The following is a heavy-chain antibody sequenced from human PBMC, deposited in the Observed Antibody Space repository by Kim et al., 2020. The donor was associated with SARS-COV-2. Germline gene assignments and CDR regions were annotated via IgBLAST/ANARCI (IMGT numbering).Heavy chain of an antibody. CDR3: ARTKRAYAVDV. Sequence: SETLSLTCTVSNGSISTYFWSWIRQPPGKGLEWIGYIYYSGSTNYNPSLKSRVTMSLDTSRNQFSLKLTSVTAADTGVYYCARTKRAYAVDVWGQGTTVTVSS. J-gene: IGHJ6*02. V-gene: IGHV4-59*01. CDR2: IYYSGST. CDR1: NGSISTYF.